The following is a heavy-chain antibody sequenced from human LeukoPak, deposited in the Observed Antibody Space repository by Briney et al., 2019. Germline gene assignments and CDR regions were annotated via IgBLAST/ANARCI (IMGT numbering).Heavy chain of an antibody. V-gene: IGHV3-7*03. Sequence: GGSLRLSCAGSGFTFSKYWMTWVRQAPGKGLEWVANIKQDESEKYYGDSVMGRFTISRDNAKNSLYLQMNSLRAEDTALYYCAKDIDSSGWYGNWGQGTLVTVSS. CDR2: IKQDESEK. J-gene: IGHJ4*02. CDR3: AKDIDSSGWYGN. D-gene: IGHD6-19*01. CDR1: GFTFSKYW.